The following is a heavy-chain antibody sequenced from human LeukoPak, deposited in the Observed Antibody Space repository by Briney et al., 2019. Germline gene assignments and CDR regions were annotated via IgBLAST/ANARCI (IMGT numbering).Heavy chain of an antibody. J-gene: IGHJ5*02. CDR3: ARTMGSGSNNWFDP. D-gene: IGHD3-3*01. CDR1: GGTFSSYA. CDR2: IIPILGIA. V-gene: IGHV1-69*04. Sequence: ASVKVSCKASGGTFSSYAISWVRQAPGQGLEWMGRIIPILGIANYAQKFQGRVTITADKSTSTAYMELSSLRSGDTAVYYCARTMGSGSNNWFDPWGQGTLVTVSS.